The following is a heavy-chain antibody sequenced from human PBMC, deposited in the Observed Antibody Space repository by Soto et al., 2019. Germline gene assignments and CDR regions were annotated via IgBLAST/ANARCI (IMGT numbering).Heavy chain of an antibody. V-gene: IGHV3-23*01. CDR3: TTDSYSTMIEVRFDY. CDR1: GFTFSSYA. Sequence: GGSLRLSCAASGFTFSSYAMSWVRQAPGKGLEWVSAISGSGGSTYYADSVKGRFTISRDNSKNTLYLQMNSLRTEDTGIYYYTTDSYSTMIEVRFDYWGHGTLVTVSS. CDR2: ISGSGGST. J-gene: IGHJ4*01. D-gene: IGHD3-22*01.